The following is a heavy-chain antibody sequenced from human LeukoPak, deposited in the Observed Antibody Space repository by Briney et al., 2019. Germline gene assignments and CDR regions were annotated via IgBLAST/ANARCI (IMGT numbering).Heavy chain of an antibody. CDR2: MNPNSGNT. J-gene: IGHJ3*02. V-gene: IGHV1-8*01. Sequence: ASVKVSCKASGYTFTSYDINWVRQATGQGLEWMGWMNPNSGNTGYAQKFQGTVTMTEDTSTDTVYMELSSLRSEDTAVYYCASNRPFSDAFDIWGQGTMVTVSS. D-gene: IGHD2/OR15-2a*01. CDR3: ASNRPFSDAFDI. CDR1: GYTFTSYD.